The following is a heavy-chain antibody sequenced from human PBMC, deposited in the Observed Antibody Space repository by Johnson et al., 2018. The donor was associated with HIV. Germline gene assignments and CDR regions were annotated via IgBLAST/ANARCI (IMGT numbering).Heavy chain of an antibody. J-gene: IGHJ3*02. CDR3: AIDKTPYYDSSGYDAFAI. CDR2: IGTAGDT. Sequence: VQLVESGGGLIQPGGSLRLSCAASGFTFSSYDMHWVRQATGKGLEWVSAIGTAGDTYYPGSVKGRFTISRDNSKNTLYLQMNSLRGEDTAVYYCAIDKTPYYDSSGYDAFAIWGQGTMVTVSS. D-gene: IGHD3-22*01. V-gene: IGHV3-13*01. CDR1: GFTFSSYD.